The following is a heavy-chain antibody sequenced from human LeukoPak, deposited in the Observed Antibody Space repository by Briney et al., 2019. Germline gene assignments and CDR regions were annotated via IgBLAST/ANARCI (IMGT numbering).Heavy chain of an antibody. V-gene: IGHV4-4*02. Sequence: SETLSLTCAVSGDSISSNNWWSWVRQPPGKGLEWIGEIHHSGPTNYISSLKSRVAMSVDKSNNHFSLRLSSVTAADTALYFCARNIYYYDNSGYYTRGGFDVWGQGTMVTVSS. D-gene: IGHD3-22*01. CDR1: GDSISSNNW. J-gene: IGHJ3*01. CDR2: IHHSGPT. CDR3: ARNIYYYDNSGYYTRGGFDV.